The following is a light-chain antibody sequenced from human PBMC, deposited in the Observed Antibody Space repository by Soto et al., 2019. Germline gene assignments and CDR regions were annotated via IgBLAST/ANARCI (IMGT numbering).Light chain of an antibody. Sequence: EIVMTQSPATLSVSPGERATLSRRASQSVSSNLAWYQQKPGQPPRLLIYGASTRPTGIPARFSGSGSGTEFTLTISSLQSEDFAVYYCQQYNNWPPGTFGQGTKVEIK. CDR1: QSVSSN. V-gene: IGKV3-15*01. J-gene: IGKJ1*01. CDR2: GAS. CDR3: QQYNNWPPGT.